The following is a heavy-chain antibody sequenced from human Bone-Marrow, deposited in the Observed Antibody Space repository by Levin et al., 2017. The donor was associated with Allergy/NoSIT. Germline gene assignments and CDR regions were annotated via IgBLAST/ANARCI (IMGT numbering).Heavy chain of an antibody. CDR1: GFTFSGSA. J-gene: IGHJ4*02. Sequence: GGSLRLSCAASGFTFSGSAFHWVRQTSGKGLEWVGRIRSKANTYATTYAASVKGRFTLSRDVSKYTAYLHMNSLKPEDTAVYYCAIDYYDSTEYPDYWGQGTLVTVSS. CDR3: AIDYYDSTEYPDY. V-gene: IGHV3-73*01. CDR2: IRSKANTYAT. D-gene: IGHD3-22*01.